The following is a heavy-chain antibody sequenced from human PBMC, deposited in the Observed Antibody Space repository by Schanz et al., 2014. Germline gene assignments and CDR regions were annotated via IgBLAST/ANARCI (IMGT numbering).Heavy chain of an antibody. Sequence: DVQLLESGGGLVQPGGSLRLSCAASGFTLSTYAMSWVRQAPGKGLEWVSAISGSGGSTYYADSVKGRFTISRDNSENTLYLQMNSLSADDTAVFYCAKGMGYCSGGTCYDYYYYGLDVWGQGTTVTVSS. D-gene: IGHD2-15*01. V-gene: IGHV3-23*01. CDR1: GFTLSTYA. CDR2: ISGSGGST. CDR3: AKGMGYCSGGTCYDYYYYGLDV. J-gene: IGHJ6*02.